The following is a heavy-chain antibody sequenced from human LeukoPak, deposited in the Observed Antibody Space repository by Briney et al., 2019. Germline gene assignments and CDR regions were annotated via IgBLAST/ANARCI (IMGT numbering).Heavy chain of an antibody. CDR3: ARGPIEYSSSAAFDY. CDR2: IIPIFGTA. CDR1: GGTFSSYA. Sequence: SVKVSCKASGGTFSSYAISWVRQAPGQGLEWMGGIIPIFGTANYAQKFQGRVTITTDESTSTAYMELSSLRSEDTAVYYCARGPIEYSSSAAFDYWGQGTLVTVSS. J-gene: IGHJ4*02. D-gene: IGHD6-6*01. V-gene: IGHV1-69*05.